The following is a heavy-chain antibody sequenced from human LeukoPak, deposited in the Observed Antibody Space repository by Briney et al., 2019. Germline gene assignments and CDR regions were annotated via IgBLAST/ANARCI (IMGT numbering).Heavy chain of an antibody. CDR1: GGSFSGYY. J-gene: IGHJ6*04. Sequence: SETLSLTCAVYGGSFSGYYWSWIRQPPGKGLEWVGEMNHSGSTNYNPSLKRRVTISVATSNNQFSLKLSSVTAADTAVYYCARVRCSGGSCYSYYYYYGMDVWGKGTTVTVSS. D-gene: IGHD2-15*01. V-gene: IGHV4-34*01. CDR3: ARVRCSGGSCYSYYYYYGMDV. CDR2: MNHSGST.